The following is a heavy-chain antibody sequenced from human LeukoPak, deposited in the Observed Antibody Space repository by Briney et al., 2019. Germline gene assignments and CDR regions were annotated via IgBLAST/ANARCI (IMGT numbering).Heavy chain of an antibody. V-gene: IGHV3-21*01. Sequence: PGGSLRLSCAASGFTFSSYAVNWVRQAPGKGLEWVSSISSSSYIYYADSVKGRFTISRDNAKNSLYLQMNSLRAEDTAVYYCASKPNDFWSGYYSNPWGQGTLVTVSS. J-gene: IGHJ5*02. D-gene: IGHD3-3*01. CDR3: ASKPNDFWSGYYSNP. CDR2: ISSSSYI. CDR1: GFTFSSYA.